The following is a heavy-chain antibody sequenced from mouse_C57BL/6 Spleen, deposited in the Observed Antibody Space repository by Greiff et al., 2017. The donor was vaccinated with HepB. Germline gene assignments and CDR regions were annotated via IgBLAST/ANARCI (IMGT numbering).Heavy chain of an antibody. Sequence: EVMLVESEGGLVQPGSSMKLSCTASGFTFSDYYMAWVRQVPEKGLEWVANINYDGSSTYYLDSLKSRFIISRDNAKNILYLQMSSLKSEDTATYYCAREEGRGWYGLYFDVWGTGTTVTVSS. D-gene: IGHD1-1*02. CDR1: GFTFSDYY. CDR3: AREEGRGWYGLYFDV. V-gene: IGHV5-16*01. CDR2: INYDGSST. J-gene: IGHJ1*03.